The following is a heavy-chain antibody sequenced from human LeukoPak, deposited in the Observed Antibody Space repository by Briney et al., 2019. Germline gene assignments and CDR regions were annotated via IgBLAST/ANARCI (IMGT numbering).Heavy chain of an antibody. J-gene: IGHJ4*02. D-gene: IGHD3-3*01. CDR3: AREHRDYEGSGYYVDY. Sequence: PSETLSLTCTVSGGSISGYYWNWIRQPAGKGLEWIGRIYYSGSTDYNSSLRSRLTMSVDTSESQFSLKLTSVTAADTAVYFCAREHRDYEGSGYYVDYWGQGTLVTVSS. V-gene: IGHV4-4*07. CDR1: GGSISGYY. CDR2: IYYSGST.